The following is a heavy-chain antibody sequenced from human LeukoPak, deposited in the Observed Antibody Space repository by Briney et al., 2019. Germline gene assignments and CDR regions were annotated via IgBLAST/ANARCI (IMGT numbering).Heavy chain of an antibody. CDR2: IYWDDDK. D-gene: IGHD5-12*01. Sequence: SGPTLVKPTQTLTLTCTFSGFSLSTSGVGVGWIRQPPGKALEWLALIYWDDDKRYSPSLKSRLTITKDTSKNQVVLTMTNMDPVDTATYYCAHNRITSSGSSETSWFDPWGQGTLVTVSS. CDR1: GFSLSTSGVG. J-gene: IGHJ5*02. CDR3: AHNRITSSGSSETSWFDP. V-gene: IGHV2-5*02.